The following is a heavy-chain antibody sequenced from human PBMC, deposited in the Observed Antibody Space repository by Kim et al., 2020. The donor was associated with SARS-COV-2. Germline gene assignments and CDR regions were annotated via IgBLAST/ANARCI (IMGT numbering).Heavy chain of an antibody. CDR2: ISAYNGNT. J-gene: IGHJ6*02. Sequence: ASVKVSCKASGYTFTSYGISWVRQAPGQGLEWMGWISAYNGNTNYAQKLQGRVTMTTDTSTSTAYMELRSLRSDDTAVYYCARVHRYSSYPRYYYYGIDVWGQGTTVTVSS. V-gene: IGHV1-18*01. D-gene: IGHD6-13*01. CDR3: ARVHRYSSYPRYYYYGIDV. CDR1: GYTFTSYG.